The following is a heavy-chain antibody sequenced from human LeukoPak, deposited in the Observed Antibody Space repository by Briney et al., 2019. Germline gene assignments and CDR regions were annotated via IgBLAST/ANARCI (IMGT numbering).Heavy chain of an antibody. CDR2: IYYSGST. Sequence: SQTLSLTCTVSGGSISSGAYYWSWIRQHPGKGLEWIGCIYYSGSTYYNPSLKSRVTISVDTSNNQLSLRLSSVTAADTAVYYCARVSIQLERPARFDPWGQGTLVTVSS. J-gene: IGHJ5*02. V-gene: IGHV4-31*03. CDR3: ARVSIQLERPARFDP. CDR1: GGSISSGAYY. D-gene: IGHD1-1*01.